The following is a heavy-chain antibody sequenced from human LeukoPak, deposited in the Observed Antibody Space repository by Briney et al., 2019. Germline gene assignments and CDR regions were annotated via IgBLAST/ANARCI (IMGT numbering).Heavy chain of an antibody. CDR2: IYTSGST. D-gene: IGHD3-9*01. CDR3: ASLIRYHWYFDL. Sequence: SETLSLTCTVSGGSISSYYWSWIRQPAGKGLEWIGRIYTSGSTNYNPSLKSRVTMSVDTSKNQFSLKLSSVTAADTAVYYCASLIRYHWYFDLWGRGTLVTVSS. CDR1: GGSISSYY. V-gene: IGHV4-4*07. J-gene: IGHJ2*01.